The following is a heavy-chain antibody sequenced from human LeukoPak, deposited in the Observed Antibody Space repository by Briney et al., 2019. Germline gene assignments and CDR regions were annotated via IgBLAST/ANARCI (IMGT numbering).Heavy chain of an antibody. Sequence: SETLSLTCTVSGGSISSYYWSWVRQPPGKGREWVGNIYNSGSTNYNPSLKSRVTISVDASKKKCSLKLIYVTAAETAVYYCARQGGYASPFDYWGQGTLVTVSS. D-gene: IGHD5-12*01. CDR1: GGSISSYY. J-gene: IGHJ4*02. CDR2: IYNSGST. V-gene: IGHV4-59*08. CDR3: ARQGGYASPFDY.